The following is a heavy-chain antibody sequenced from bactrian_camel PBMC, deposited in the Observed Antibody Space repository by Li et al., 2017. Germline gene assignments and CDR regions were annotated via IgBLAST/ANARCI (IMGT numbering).Heavy chain of an antibody. CDR1: GASRYC. CDR3: AARGPYCYTKLSVRDFTY. V-gene: IGHV3S63*01. CDR2: IYTGDGGT. D-gene: IGHD2*01. Sequence: HVQLVESGGGSVQAGGSLKLSCEASGASRYCMGWFRQAPGKEREGVACIYTGDGGTFYADSVEDRFTISQDNTKYTIYLQMSSLKPEDTVTYYCAARGPYCYTKLSVRDFTYWGQGTQVTVS. J-gene: IGHJ6*01.